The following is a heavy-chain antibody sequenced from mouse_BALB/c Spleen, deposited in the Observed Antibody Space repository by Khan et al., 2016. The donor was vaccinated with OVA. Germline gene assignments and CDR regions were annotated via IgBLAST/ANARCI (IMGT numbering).Heavy chain of an antibody. Sequence: EVVLVESGGGLVKPGGSLKLSCAASGLTFSSSAMSWVRQTPEKRLEWVATISTGGRKIYYAASVKGRFTISRDNAKNTLSLQMSSLRSEDTAMYYCAGSITPVVAFYYWGQGTTLTVSS. J-gene: IGHJ2*01. CDR1: GLTFSSSA. CDR3: AGSITPVVAFYY. D-gene: IGHD1-1*01. V-gene: IGHV5-9-1*01. CDR2: ISTGGRKI.